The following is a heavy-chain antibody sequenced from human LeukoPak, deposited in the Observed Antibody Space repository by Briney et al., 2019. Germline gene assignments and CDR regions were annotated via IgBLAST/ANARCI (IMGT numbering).Heavy chain of an antibody. CDR1: GFTFSTYA. Sequence: PGGSLRLSCAASGFTFSTYAMNWVRQAPGKGLEWVAVISYDGRQNYYADSVKGRFTISRDNSKNTLYLQMNSLRAEDTAVYYCARDKYASSGYSSGWYRGGSSYFDYWGQGTLVTVSS. CDR3: ARDKYASSGYSSGWYRGGSSYFDY. CDR2: ISYDGRQN. V-gene: IGHV3-30*14. J-gene: IGHJ4*02. D-gene: IGHD6-19*01.